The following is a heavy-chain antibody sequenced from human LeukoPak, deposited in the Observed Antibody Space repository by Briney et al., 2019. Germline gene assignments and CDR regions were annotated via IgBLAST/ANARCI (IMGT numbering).Heavy chain of an antibody. D-gene: IGHD3-3*01. Sequence: KPSETLSLTCAVYGGSFSDYYWSWIRQPPGKGLEWIGEINHSGSTNHNPSLKSRVTISADTSKNQFSLKLNSVTAADTAVYYCASRTNDAFDIWGQGTMVTVSS. J-gene: IGHJ3*02. CDR2: INHSGST. CDR1: GGSFSDYY. V-gene: IGHV4-34*01. CDR3: ASRTNDAFDI.